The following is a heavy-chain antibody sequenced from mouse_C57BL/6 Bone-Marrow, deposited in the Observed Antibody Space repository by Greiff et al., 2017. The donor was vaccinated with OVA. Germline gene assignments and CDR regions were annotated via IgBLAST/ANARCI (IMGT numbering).Heavy chain of an antibody. Sequence: EVKLMESGAELVRPGASVKLSCTASGFNIKDDYMHWVKQRPEQGLEWIGWIDPENGDTEYASKFQGKATITADTSSNTAYLQLSSLTFEDTAVYYCTTGGTTWFAYWGQGTLVTVSA. CDR1: GFNIKDDY. D-gene: IGHD4-1*01. V-gene: IGHV14-4*01. J-gene: IGHJ3*01. CDR2: IDPENGDT. CDR3: TTGGTTWFAY.